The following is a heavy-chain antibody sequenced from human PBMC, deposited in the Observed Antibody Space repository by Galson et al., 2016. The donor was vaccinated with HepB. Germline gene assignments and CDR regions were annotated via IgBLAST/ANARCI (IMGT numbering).Heavy chain of an antibody. CDR3: ARMRRDGYTGGDYYYGMDV. V-gene: IGHV2-70*11. J-gene: IGHJ6*02. CDR2: IDWDDNK. D-gene: IGHD5-24*01. CDR1: GFSLTTSGMS. Sequence: PALVKPTQTLTLTCTFSGFSLTTSGMSVSWIRQPPGKALEWLARIDWDDNKYYITSLKTRLTISKDTSKNQVVLTMTNMDPVDTATYYCARMRRDGYTGGDYYYGMDVWGQGTTVTVSS.